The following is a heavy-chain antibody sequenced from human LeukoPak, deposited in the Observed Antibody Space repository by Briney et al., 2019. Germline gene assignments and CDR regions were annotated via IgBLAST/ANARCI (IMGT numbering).Heavy chain of an antibody. J-gene: IGHJ6*02. V-gene: IGHV3-30-3*01. CDR1: GFTFSSYA. D-gene: IGHD4-17*01. CDR3: AREDYGDYYYYYYYGMDV. Sequence: GGSLRLSCAASGFTFSSYAMHWVRQAPGKGLEWVAVISYDGSNKYYADSVKGRFTISRDNSKNTLYLQMNSLRAEDTAVYYCAREDYGDYYYYYYYGMDVWGQGTTVTVSS. CDR2: ISYDGSNK.